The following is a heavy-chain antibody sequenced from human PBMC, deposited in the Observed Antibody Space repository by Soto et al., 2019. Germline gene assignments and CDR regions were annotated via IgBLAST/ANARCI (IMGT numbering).Heavy chain of an antibody. J-gene: IGHJ4*02. CDR3: ARRNYGSGSYYPLFDY. D-gene: IGHD3-10*01. V-gene: IGHV4-31*03. Sequence: SETLSLTCTVSGGSISSGGYYWSWIRQHPGKGLEWIGYIYYSGSTYYNPSLKSRVTISVDTSKNQFSLKLSSVTAADTAVYYCARRNYGSGSYYPLFDYWGQGTLVTVSS. CDR2: IYYSGST. CDR1: GGSISSGGYY.